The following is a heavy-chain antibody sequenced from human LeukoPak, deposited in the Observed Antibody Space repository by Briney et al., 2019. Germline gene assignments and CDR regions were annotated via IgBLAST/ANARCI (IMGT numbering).Heavy chain of an antibody. CDR3: ARGTYRHDY. V-gene: IGHV3-21*05. J-gene: IGHJ4*02. CDR2: ISDSGSDI. CDR1: GFTFNTYG. Sequence: GGTLRLSCAASGFTFNTYGMNWIRQAPGKGLEWVSYISDSGSDIYYADSVKGRFTISRDNAKNSLYLQMSSLRAEDTAMYYCARGTYRHDYWGQGTLVTVSS.